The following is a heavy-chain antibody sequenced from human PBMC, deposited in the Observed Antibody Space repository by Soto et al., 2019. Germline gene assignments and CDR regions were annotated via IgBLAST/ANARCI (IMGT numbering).Heavy chain of an antibody. CDR2: ISAHTGSS. D-gene: IGHD3-22*01. V-gene: IGHV1-18*01. CDR3: ARAFFYQGSDSRGYSFDAFDF. J-gene: IGHJ3*01. Sequence: QVQLVQSGAEVKKPGASVKVSCKASGYTFTSSGMSGVRQAPGQGLEWMGWISAHTGSSEYAQRFQGRVTMTTDRSTSTAYMELRSLRSADAAVYYCARAFFYQGSDSRGYSFDAFDFWGPGKLVTVSS. CDR1: GYTFTSSG.